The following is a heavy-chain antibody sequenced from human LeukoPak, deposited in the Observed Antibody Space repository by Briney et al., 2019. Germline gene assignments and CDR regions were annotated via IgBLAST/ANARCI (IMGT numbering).Heavy chain of an antibody. Sequence: ASVKVSCKASGYTFTGYYIHWVRQAPGQGLEYMGWINPNSGGTDYAQKFQGRVTMTRDTSISAAYMELRSLRSDDTAVYYCARFSWHYYFDYWGQGTLVTVSS. D-gene: IGHD6-13*01. J-gene: IGHJ4*02. CDR3: ARFSWHYYFDY. CDR1: GYTFTGYY. CDR2: INPNSGGT. V-gene: IGHV1-2*02.